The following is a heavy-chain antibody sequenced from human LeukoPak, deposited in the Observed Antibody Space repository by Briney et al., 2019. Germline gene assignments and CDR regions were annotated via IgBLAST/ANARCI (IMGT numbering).Heavy chain of an antibody. Sequence: SQTLSLTCAISGDSVSSNSAAWNWIRQSPSRGLEWLGRTYYRSKWYNDYAASVKSRITINPDTSKSQFSLQLNSVTPEDTAVYYCARAVSLSGYDSTPFDYWGQGTLVTVAS. CDR3: ARAVSLSGYDSTPFDY. CDR1: GDSVSSNSAA. V-gene: IGHV6-1*01. D-gene: IGHD5-12*01. CDR2: TYYRSKWYN. J-gene: IGHJ4*02.